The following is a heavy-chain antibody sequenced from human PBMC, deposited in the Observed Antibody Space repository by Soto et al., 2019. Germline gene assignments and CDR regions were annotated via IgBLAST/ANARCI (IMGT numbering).Heavy chain of an antibody. CDR3: ARGRYCSSTSCYFAGAWGGFGYYDYYMDV. CDR1: GGSISSSSYY. V-gene: IGHV4-39*01. D-gene: IGHD2-2*01. J-gene: IGHJ6*03. CDR2: IYYSGST. Sequence: SETLSLTCTVSGGSISSSSYYWGWIRQPPGKGLEWIGSIYYSGSTYYNPSLKSRVTISVDTSKNQFSLKLSSVTATDTAVYYCARGRYCSSTSCYFAGAWGGFGYYDYYMDVWGKGTTVTVSS.